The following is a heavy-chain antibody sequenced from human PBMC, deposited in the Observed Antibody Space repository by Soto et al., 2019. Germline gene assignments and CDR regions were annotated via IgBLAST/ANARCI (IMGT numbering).Heavy chain of an antibody. D-gene: IGHD3-22*01. CDR2: ISGSGGST. Sequence: PGGSLRLSCAASGFTFSSYAMSWVRQAPGKGLEWVSAISGSGGSTYYADSVKGRFTISRDNSKNTLYLQMNSLRAEDTAVYYCAKDLGGYYYDSSGYLYWGQGTLVTVSS. J-gene: IGHJ4*02. CDR3: AKDLGGYYYDSSGYLY. V-gene: IGHV3-23*01. CDR1: GFTFSSYA.